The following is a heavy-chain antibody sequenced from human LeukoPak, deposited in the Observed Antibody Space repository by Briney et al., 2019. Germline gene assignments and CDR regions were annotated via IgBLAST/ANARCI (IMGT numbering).Heavy chain of an antibody. CDR1: GGTFSSYA. V-gene: IGHV1-69*13. CDR2: IIPIFGTA. J-gene: IGHJ4*02. Sequence: SVKVSCKASGGTFSSYAISWVRQAPGQGLEWMGGIIPIFGTANYAQKFQGRVTITADESTSTAYMELSSLRSEDTAVYYCAAYSSSWYGGGDYWGQGTLVTVSS. CDR3: AAYSSSWYGGGDY. D-gene: IGHD6-13*01.